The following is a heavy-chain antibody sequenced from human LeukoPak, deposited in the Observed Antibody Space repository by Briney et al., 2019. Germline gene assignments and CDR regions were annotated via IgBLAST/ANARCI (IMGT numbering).Heavy chain of an antibody. D-gene: IGHD1-14*01. CDR2: IKSKISGGTT. J-gene: IGHJ4*02. CDR3: AAGLGKTDFDY. CDR1: GFTISDAW. Sequence: GGSLRLSCAASGFTISDAWMSWVRQAPGKGLEWVGRIKSKISGGTTDYAAPVEGRFTVSRDDSRNTLDLHIYSLKTEDTAVYYCAAGLGKTDFDYWGQGALVTVSS. V-gene: IGHV3-15*01.